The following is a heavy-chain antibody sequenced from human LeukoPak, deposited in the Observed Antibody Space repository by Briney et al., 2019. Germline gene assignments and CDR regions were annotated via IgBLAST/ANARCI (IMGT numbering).Heavy chain of an antibody. CDR3: ATLVATILSPFDY. CDR1: GGSFSGYY. CDR2: INHSGST. V-gene: IGHV4-34*01. Sequence: SETLSRTCAVYGGSFSGYYWSWIRQPPGKGLEWIGEINHSGSTNYNPSLKSRVTISVDTSKNQFSLRLSSVTAADTAVYYCATLVATILSPFDYWGQGTLVTVSS. J-gene: IGHJ4*02. D-gene: IGHD5-12*01.